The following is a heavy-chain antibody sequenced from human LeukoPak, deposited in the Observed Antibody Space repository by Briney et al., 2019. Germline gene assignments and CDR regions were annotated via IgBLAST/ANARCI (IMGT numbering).Heavy chain of an antibody. CDR2: IYPGDSDT. CDR3: ARSLYGVNTWFDY. Sequence: GESLKISCKGSGYSFTSYWIGWVRPMHGKGLECMGIIYPGDSDTRYSPSFQGQVTISADKSISTAYLRWSSLKASDTAMYYCARSLYGVNTWFDYWGQGTLVTVSS. CDR1: GYSFTSYW. J-gene: IGHJ4*02. D-gene: IGHD4/OR15-4a*01. V-gene: IGHV5-51*01.